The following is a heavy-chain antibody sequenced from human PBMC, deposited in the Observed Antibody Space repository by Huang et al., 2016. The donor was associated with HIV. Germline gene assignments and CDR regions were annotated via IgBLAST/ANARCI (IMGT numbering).Heavy chain of an antibody. CDR1: GVTVSRYA. CDR2: ISSNGESS. D-gene: IGHD3-3*01. V-gene: IGHV3-23*01. CDR3: AKGRATILDRLDS. J-gene: IGHJ4*02. Sequence: EVQLLESGGGLVRPGGSLRLSCAASGVTVSRYAMSWFRQGPGKGLEWVSVISSNGESSEYTDSVKGLFTISGDNSKNTVSMQMHGLGVEDTAVYYCAKGRATILDRLDSWGQGTLVTVSS.